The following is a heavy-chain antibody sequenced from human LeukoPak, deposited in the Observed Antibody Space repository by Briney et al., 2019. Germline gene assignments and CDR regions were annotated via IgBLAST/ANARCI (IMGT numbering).Heavy chain of an antibody. CDR3: ARLVPAARDYYYYMDV. V-gene: IGHV4-59*05. CDR1: GGSISSYY. CDR2: IYYSGST. Sequence: PSETLSLTCTVSGGSISSYYWSWIRQPPGKGLEWIGSIYYSGSTYYNPSLKSRVTISVDTSKNQFSLKLSSVTAADTAVYYCARLVPAARDYYYYMDVWGKGTTVTVSS. J-gene: IGHJ6*03. D-gene: IGHD2-2*01.